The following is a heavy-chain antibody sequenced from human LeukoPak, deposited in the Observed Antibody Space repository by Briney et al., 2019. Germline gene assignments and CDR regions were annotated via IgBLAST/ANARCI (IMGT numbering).Heavy chain of an antibody. CDR1: GLTVSSNY. CDR2: IYSGGST. V-gene: IGHV3-53*01. CDR3: ARDKYSSSSPYFDY. D-gene: IGHD6-6*01. J-gene: IGHJ4*02. Sequence: PGGSLRLSCAASGLTVSSNYMSWVRQAPGKGLEWASVIYSGGSTYYADSVKGRFTISRDNSKNTLYLQMNSLRAEDTAVYYCARDKYSSSSPYFDYWGQGTLVTVSS.